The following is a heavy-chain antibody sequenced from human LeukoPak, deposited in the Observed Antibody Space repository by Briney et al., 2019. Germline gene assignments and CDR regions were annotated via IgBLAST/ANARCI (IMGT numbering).Heavy chain of an antibody. CDR3: ASTNQPSGSYDGDDVAFDI. Sequence: GASVKVSRKASGGTFSSYAISWVRQAPGQGLEWMGGIIPIFGTANYAQKFQGRVTITADESTSTAYMELSSLRSEDTAVYYCASTNQPSGSYDGDDVAFDIWGQGTMVTVSS. CDR2: IIPIFGTA. D-gene: IGHD1-26*01. V-gene: IGHV1-69*13. CDR1: GGTFSSYA. J-gene: IGHJ3*02.